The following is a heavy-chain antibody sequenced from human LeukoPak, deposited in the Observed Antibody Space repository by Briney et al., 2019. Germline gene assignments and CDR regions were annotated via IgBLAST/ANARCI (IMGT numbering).Heavy chain of an antibody. CDR1: GLPFSSYA. V-gene: IGHV3-23*01. CDR2: ISGSGDST. J-gene: IGHJ4*02. Sequence: GGSLRLSSAASGLPFSSYAMSWVRPAPGKGLEWVSVISGSGDSTCYADSVKGRFTISRDNSKNTLHLQMNSLRVEDTAVYYCARESPDFDYWGQGTLVTVSS. CDR3: ARESPDFDY.